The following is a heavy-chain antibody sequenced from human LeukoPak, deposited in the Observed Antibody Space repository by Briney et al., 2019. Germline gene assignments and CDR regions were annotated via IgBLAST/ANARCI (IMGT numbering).Heavy chain of an antibody. D-gene: IGHD4-11*01. CDR3: AKGLGVTLYYYYGMDV. CDR2: ITPGGGT. J-gene: IGHJ6*02. Sequence: GGSLRLSCAASEFTFSSYVMAWVRQAPGKGLEWVSTITPGGGTYYADSVKGRFTISRDNSKNTLYLQMNSLTAEDTAIYYCAKGLGVTLYYYYGMDVWGQGTTATVSS. V-gene: IGHV3-23*01. CDR1: EFTFSSYV.